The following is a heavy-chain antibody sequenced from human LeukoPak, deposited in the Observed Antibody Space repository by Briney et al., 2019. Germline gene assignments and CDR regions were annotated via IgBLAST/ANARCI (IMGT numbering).Heavy chain of an antibody. V-gene: IGHV5-51*01. J-gene: IGHJ4*02. CDR1: GYSFTNYW. Sequence: GEFLQISCKGSGYSFTNYWIGWVRQMPGKGLEWMGIIYPGDSHTRYNPSFQGQVTISADKSLSTAYLQWSSLTASDTAMYYCARHRPYSSGWRHFDYWGQGTLVTVSS. CDR2: IYPGDSHT. CDR3: ARHRPYSSGWRHFDY. D-gene: IGHD6-19*01.